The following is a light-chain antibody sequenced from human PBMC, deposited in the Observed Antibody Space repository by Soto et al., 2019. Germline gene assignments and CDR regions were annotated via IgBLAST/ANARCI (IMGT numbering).Light chain of an antibody. CDR3: QQYGSSPLT. CDR2: GAS. Sequence: EIVLTQSPGTLSLSLGERATLSCRASQSVSSSYLAWYRQRPGQAPRLLIYGASSRATGIPDRFSGSGSGTEFTLTISRLEPEDFAVYYCQQYGSSPLTFGGGTKVEIK. J-gene: IGKJ4*01. V-gene: IGKV3-20*01. CDR1: QSVSSSY.